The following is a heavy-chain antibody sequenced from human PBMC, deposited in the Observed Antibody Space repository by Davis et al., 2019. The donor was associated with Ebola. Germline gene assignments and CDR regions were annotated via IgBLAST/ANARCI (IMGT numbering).Heavy chain of an antibody. CDR3: ARDHGSYYYYYYGMDV. Sequence: GESLKISCGASGFTFSSYEMNWVRQAPGKGLEWVSYISSSGSIIYYADSVKGRFTISRDNAKNSLYLQMNSLRAKDTAVYYCARDHGSYYYYYYGMDVWGQGTTVTVSS. J-gene: IGHJ6*02. V-gene: IGHV3-48*03. CDR2: ISSSGSII. D-gene: IGHD5-24*01. CDR1: GFTFSSYE.